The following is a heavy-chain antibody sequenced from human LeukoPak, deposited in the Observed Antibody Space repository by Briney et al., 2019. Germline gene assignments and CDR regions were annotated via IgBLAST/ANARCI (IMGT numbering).Heavy chain of an antibody. J-gene: IGHJ6*03. CDR3: ARVKRSYDSSGYYDNYYYYYMDV. CDR2: ITGSGGST. V-gene: IGHV3-23*01. D-gene: IGHD3-22*01. CDR1: GFTFSNYG. Sequence: GGSLRLSCAASGFTFSNYGLSWVRQAPGKGLEWVSGITGSGGSTYYADSVKGRFTISRDNSKNTLYLQMNSLRAEDTAVYYCARVKRSYDSSGYYDNYYYYYMDVWGKGTTVTISS.